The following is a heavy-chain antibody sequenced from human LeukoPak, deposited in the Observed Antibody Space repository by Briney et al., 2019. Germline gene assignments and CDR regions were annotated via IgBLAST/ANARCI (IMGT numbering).Heavy chain of an antibody. CDR3: ARVQYPLWFGELLVAFFDY. CDR1: GGSISSYY. D-gene: IGHD3-10*01. Sequence: SETLSLTCTVSGGSISSYYWSWIRQPPGKGLEWNGYIYYSGRTNYNPSLKSRVTISVDTSKNQFYLKLSSVTAADTAVYYCARVQYPLWFGELLVAFFDYWGQGTLVTVSS. CDR2: IYYSGRT. V-gene: IGHV4-59*01. J-gene: IGHJ4*02.